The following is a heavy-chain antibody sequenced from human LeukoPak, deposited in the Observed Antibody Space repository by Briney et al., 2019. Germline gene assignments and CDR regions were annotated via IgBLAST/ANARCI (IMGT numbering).Heavy chain of an antibody. CDR1: GGSISSGGYD. Sequence: KTSQTLSLTCTVSGGSISSGGYDWSWIRQHPGKGLEWFGYIYYSGSTYYNPSLKSRVTISVDTSKNQFSLKLSSVTAADTAVYYCARVNYDSSGYYYDYWGQGTLVTVSS. CDR3: ARVNYDSSGYYYDY. V-gene: IGHV4-31*03. CDR2: IYYSGST. J-gene: IGHJ4*02. D-gene: IGHD3-22*01.